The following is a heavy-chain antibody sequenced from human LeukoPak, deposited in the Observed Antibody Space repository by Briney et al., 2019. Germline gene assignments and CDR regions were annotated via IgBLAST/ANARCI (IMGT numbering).Heavy chain of an antibody. CDR2: IYYSGST. CDR3: ARRLRLDWFDP. V-gene: IGHV4-59*08. CDR1: GGSISSYY. Sequence: PSETLSLTCTVSGGSISSYYWSWIRQPPGKGLEWIGYIYYSGSTNYNPSLKSRVTISVDTSKNQFSLKLSSVTAADTAVYYRARRLRLDWFDPWGQGTLVTVSS. D-gene: IGHD6-19*01. J-gene: IGHJ5*02.